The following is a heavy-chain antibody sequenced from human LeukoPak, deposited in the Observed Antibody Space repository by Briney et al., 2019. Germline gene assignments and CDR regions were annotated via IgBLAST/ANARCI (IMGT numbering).Heavy chain of an antibody. CDR1: GFTFNTYG. V-gene: IGHV3-33*06. Sequence: GGSLRLSCAASGFTFNTYGMNWVRQAPGKGLEWVAIIWYDGGIKYYADSVKGRFTISRDNSKNTLYVQVNSLGTEDTAAYYCAKGSYYDSSGSFYFDYWGQGTLVTVSS. CDR3: AKGSYYDSSGSFYFDY. J-gene: IGHJ4*02. D-gene: IGHD3-22*01. CDR2: IWYDGGIK.